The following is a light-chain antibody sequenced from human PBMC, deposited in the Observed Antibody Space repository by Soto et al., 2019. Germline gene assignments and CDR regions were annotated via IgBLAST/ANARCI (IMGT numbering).Light chain of an antibody. CDR2: EGS. J-gene: IGLJ1*01. V-gene: IGLV2-14*02. CDR1: SSDVGSYNL. Sequence: QSALTQPASVSGSPGQSITISCTGTSSDVGSYNLVSWYQQHPGKAPKLMIYEGSKRPSGVSNHFSGSKSGNTASLIISGLQADDEADYYCSSYSTTSTLVFGSGTKVTVL. CDR3: SSYSTTSTLV.